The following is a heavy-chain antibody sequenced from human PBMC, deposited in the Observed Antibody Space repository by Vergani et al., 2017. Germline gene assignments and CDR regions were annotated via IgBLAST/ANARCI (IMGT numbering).Heavy chain of an antibody. J-gene: IGHJ4*02. CDR1: GYTFTSYG. V-gene: IGHV1-18*01. CDR2: ISAYNGNT. Sequence: QVQLVQSGDEVKKPGASVKVSCKASGYTFTSYGISWVRQAPGHGLEWMGWISAYNGNTNYAQKLQGRVTMTTDTSTSTAYMELRRLRSDDTAVYYCARAARRRTTPRAVAGPDDYWGQGPLVTVSS. D-gene: IGHD6-19*01. CDR3: ARAARRRTTPRAVAGPDDY.